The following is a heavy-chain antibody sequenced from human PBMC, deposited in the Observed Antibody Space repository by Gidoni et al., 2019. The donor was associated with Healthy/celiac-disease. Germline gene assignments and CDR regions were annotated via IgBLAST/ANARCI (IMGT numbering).Heavy chain of an antibody. J-gene: IGHJ4*02. CDR2: ITPSGSST. V-gene: IGHV1-46*01. CDR3: ARVADDYGDLRPYFDY. CDR1: GYTFTSYY. D-gene: IGHD4-17*01. Sequence: QVQLVQSGAEVKKPGASVKASCTASGYTFTSYYLHWARPAPGQGLEWMGIITPSGSSTSYAQKFQGRVTMTRDTSTSTVYMELSSLRSEDTAVYYCARVADDYGDLRPYFDYWGQGTLVTVSS.